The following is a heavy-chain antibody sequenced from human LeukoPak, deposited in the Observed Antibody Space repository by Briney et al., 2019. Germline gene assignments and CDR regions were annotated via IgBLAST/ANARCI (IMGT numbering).Heavy chain of an antibody. Sequence: SETLSLTCTVSGGSISSYYWSWIRQPPGKGLEWIGYIYYSGSTNYNPSLKSRVTISVDTSKNQFSLKLTSVTAADTAVYYCARGETPGSFFDYWGQGTLVTVSS. CDR1: GGSISSYY. J-gene: IGHJ4*02. V-gene: IGHV4-59*12. CDR3: ARGETPGSFFDY. D-gene: IGHD3-10*01. CDR2: IYYSGST.